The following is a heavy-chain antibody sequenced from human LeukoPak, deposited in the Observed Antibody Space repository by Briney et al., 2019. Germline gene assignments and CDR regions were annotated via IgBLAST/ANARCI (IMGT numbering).Heavy chain of an antibody. J-gene: IGHJ4*02. CDR2: INPNSGGT. Sequence: ASVKVSCKSSGYTFTDYYMHWVRQAPGQGLEWMGWINPNSGGTNYAQKFQGRVTMTRDTSISTAYMELSRLRSDDTAVYYCARDRRLAAAGTSLGWGQGTLVTVSS. CDR1: GYTFTDYY. CDR3: ARDRRLAAAGTSLG. D-gene: IGHD6-13*01. V-gene: IGHV1-2*02.